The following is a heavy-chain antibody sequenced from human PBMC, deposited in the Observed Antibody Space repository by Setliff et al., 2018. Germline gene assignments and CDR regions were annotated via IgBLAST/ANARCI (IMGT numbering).Heavy chain of an antibody. CDR1: GYTSINYG. CDR3: ARSPPNRGYSNGWYVDH. J-gene: IGHJ4*02. Sequence: GASVKVSCKASGYTSINYGISWVRQAPGQGLEWMGIINPSGGLTRYAQKFQGRVTMTRDTSTSTVYMEVSSLRSDDTAVYYCARSPPNRGYSNGWYVDHWGQGALVTVSS. V-gene: IGHV1-46*01. CDR2: INPSGGLT. D-gene: IGHD5-18*01.